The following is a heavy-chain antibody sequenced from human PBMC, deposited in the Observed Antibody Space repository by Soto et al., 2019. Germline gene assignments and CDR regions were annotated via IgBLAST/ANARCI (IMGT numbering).Heavy chain of an antibody. D-gene: IGHD5-18*01. CDR1: GGSISSGGYS. CDR2: IYHSGST. CDR3: SRSVDTAMVTYFDY. J-gene: IGHJ4*02. Sequence: SETLSLTCAVSGGSISSGGYSWSWIRQPPGKGLEWIGYIYHSGSTYYNPSLKSRVTISVDRSKNQFSLKLSSVTAADTAVYYCSRSVDTAMVTYFDYWGQGTLVTVSS. V-gene: IGHV4-30-2*01.